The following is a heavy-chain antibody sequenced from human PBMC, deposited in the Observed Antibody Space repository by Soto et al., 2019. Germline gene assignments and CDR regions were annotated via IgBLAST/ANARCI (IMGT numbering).Heavy chain of an antibody. D-gene: IGHD4-17*01. CDR3: AVPVTVTTGYDAFDI. Sequence: EVQLLESGGGLVQPGGSLRLSCAASGFTFSSYAMSWVRQAPGKGLEWVSAISGSGGSTYYADSVKGRFTISRDNSKNPLYLQMNSLRAEDTAVYYCAVPVTVTTGYDAFDIWGQGTMVTVSS. V-gene: IGHV3-23*01. CDR1: GFTFSSYA. J-gene: IGHJ3*02. CDR2: ISGSGGST.